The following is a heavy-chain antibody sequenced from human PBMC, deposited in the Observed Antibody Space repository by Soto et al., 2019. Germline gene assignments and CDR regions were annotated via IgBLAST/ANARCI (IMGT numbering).Heavy chain of an antibody. CDR3: GGDSSGYFYPDVFDI. CDR1: GFTFSRYS. J-gene: IGHJ3*02. Sequence: EVQLVESGGGLVQPGGSLRLSCAASGFTFSRYSMNWVRQAPGKGLEWVSYISSSSSTIYYADSVKGRFTISRDNAKNSLYLQMNSLRDEETAVYYCGGDSSGYFYPDVFDIWGQGTMVTVSS. V-gene: IGHV3-48*02. D-gene: IGHD3-22*01. CDR2: ISSSSSTI.